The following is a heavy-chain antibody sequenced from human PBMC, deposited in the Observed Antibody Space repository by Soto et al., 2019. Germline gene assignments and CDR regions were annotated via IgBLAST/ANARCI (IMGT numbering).Heavy chain of an antibody. J-gene: IGHJ4*02. CDR3: ARGRASHSDFDY. V-gene: IGHV3-53*01. CDR1: GFTVSTNF. D-gene: IGHD2-15*01. CDR2: IYSDGTT. Sequence: EVQLVESGGGLIQPGGSLRLSCAASGFTVSTNFMTWVRQAPGRGLEWVSLIYSDGTTYYADSVKGRFTISRDDLKNMLFLQMNSLRAEDTAVYYCARGRASHSDFDYWGQGTLVTVSS.